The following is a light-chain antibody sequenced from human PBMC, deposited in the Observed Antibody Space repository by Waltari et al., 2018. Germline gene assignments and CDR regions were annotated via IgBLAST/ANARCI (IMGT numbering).Light chain of an antibody. CDR2: VTS. CDR3: QQYNEWPYT. V-gene: IGKV3-15*01. CDR1: KNIGNN. J-gene: IGKJ2*01. Sequence: ETIMTQSPATLSVAPGESATLSCRASKNIGNNLAWYQQTPGQAPRLLIYVTSSRSTGIPGRFFGAGSGTDFTLTISRLQSEDFGVYYCQQYNEWPYTFGQGTKVDLK.